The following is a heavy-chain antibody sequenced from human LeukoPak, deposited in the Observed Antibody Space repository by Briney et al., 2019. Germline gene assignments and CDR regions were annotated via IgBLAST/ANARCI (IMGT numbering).Heavy chain of an antibody. CDR2: ISYDGSNK. CDR1: GFTFSSYG. D-gene: IGHD3-9*01. Sequence: GRSLRLFCAASGFTFSSYGMHWVRQAPGKGLEWVAVISYDGSNKYYADSVKGRFTISRDNSKNTLYLQMNSLRAEDTAVYYCAKPLHTYYDILTGPAYWGQGTLVNVSS. V-gene: IGHV3-30*18. J-gene: IGHJ4*02. CDR3: AKPLHTYYDILTGPAY.